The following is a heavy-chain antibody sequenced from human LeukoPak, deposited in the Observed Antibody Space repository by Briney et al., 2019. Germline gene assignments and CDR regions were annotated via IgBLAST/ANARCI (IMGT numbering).Heavy chain of an antibody. CDR2: ISAYNGNT. CDR1: GYTFTSYG. Sequence: ASVKVSCKASGYTFTSYGISWVRQAPGQGLEWMGWISAYNGNTNYAQKLQGRVTMTTDTSTSTAYMELRSLSSDDTAVYYCARDVDIVVPSRGDYFDYWGQGTLVTVSS. J-gene: IGHJ4*02. CDR3: ARDVDIVVPSRGDYFDY. D-gene: IGHD5-12*01. V-gene: IGHV1-18*01.